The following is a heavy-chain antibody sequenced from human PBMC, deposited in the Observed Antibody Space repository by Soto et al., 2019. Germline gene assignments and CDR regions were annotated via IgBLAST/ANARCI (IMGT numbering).Heavy chain of an antibody. Sequence: VQVLESGGGLAQPGGSLRLSCGASGFTFGDYAMSWVRQAPGKGLEWVSTISGSGSDTHYAESVKGRFTISRDNSKNKVFLQMNILKDDDTAVYYCVRCRGSTSLTPVDPWGQGTLVVVSS. J-gene: IGHJ5*02. CDR3: VRCRGSTSLTPVDP. D-gene: IGHD4-17*01. CDR2: ISGSGSDT. CDR1: GFTFGDYA. V-gene: IGHV3-23*01.